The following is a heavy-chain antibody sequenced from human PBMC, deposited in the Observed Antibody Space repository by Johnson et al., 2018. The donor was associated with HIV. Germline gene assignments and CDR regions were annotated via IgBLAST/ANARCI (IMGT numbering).Heavy chain of an antibody. D-gene: IGHD1-26*01. CDR3: ARVGADAFDI. Sequence: QMQLVESGGGVVQPGRSLRLSCAASGFTFSSYAMHWVRQAPGKGLEWVAVISYDGSNKYYADSVKGRFTISRDNSKNTLYLQMNSLRAEDTAVYYCARVGADAFDIWGQGTMVTVSS. V-gene: IGHV3-30*04. CDR2: ISYDGSNK. J-gene: IGHJ3*02. CDR1: GFTFSSYA.